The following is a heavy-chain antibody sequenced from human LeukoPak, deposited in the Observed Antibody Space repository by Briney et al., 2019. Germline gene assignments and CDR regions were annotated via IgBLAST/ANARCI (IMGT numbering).Heavy chain of an antibody. J-gene: IGHJ5*02. CDR2: IIPIFGTA. V-gene: IGHV1-69*13. CDR3: ARDEGCSGGSCYRSRNFHP. D-gene: IGHD2-15*01. Sequence: EASVKVSCKASGGTFSSYAISWVRQAPGQGLEWMGGIIPIFGTANYAQKFQGGVTVTADESTSTAYMELSSLRSEDTAVYYCARDEGCSGGSCYRSRNFHPWGQGTLVTVSS. CDR1: GGTFSSYA.